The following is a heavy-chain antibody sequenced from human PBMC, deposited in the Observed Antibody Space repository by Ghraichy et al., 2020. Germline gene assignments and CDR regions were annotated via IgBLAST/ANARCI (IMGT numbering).Heavy chain of an antibody. Sequence: GGSLRLSCVASGLVFSNYWMLWVRLAPGKGLEWLSIISYDGSNKYYADSVKGRFTVSRDNSKNTMYLQMNSLRVEDTAIYYCAKGGEYCDYFPYYGMDVWGQVITVTVSS. D-gene: IGHD4-17*01. CDR1: GLVFSNYW. CDR3: AKGGEYCDYFPYYGMDV. J-gene: IGHJ6*02. V-gene: IGHV3-30*18. CDR2: ISYDGSNK.